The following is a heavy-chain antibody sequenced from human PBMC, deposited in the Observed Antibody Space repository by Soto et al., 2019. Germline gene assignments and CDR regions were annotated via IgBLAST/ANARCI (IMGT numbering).Heavy chain of an antibody. CDR2: ISSSSSYI. CDR3: ARDRLDYGSGIVFGWFDP. V-gene: IGHV3-21*01. D-gene: IGHD3-10*01. J-gene: IGHJ5*02. CDR1: GFTFSSYS. Sequence: GGSLRLSCAASGFTFSSYSMNWVRQAPGKGLEWVSSISSSSSYIYYADSVKGRFTISRDNAKNSLYLQMNSLRAEDTAVYYCARDRLDYGSGIVFGWFDPWGQGTRVTVSS.